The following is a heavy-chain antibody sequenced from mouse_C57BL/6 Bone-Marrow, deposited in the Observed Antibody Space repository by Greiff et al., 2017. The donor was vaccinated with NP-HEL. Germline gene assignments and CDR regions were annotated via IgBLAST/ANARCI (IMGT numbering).Heavy chain of an antibody. J-gene: IGHJ4*01. V-gene: IGHV1-9*01. CDR3: AREGDSSGYGYYAMDG. D-gene: IGHD3-2*02. CDR1: GYTFTGYW. Sequence: VQLQQSGAELMKPGASVKLSCKATGYTFTGYWIEWVKQRPGHGLEWIGEILPGSGSTNYNEKFKGKATFTAATSSNTAYMQLSSLTTEDSAIYYCAREGDSSGYGYYAMDGWGQGTSVTVSS. CDR2: ILPGSGST.